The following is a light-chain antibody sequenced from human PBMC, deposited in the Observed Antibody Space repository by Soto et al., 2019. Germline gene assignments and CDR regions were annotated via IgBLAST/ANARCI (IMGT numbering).Light chain of an antibody. CDR2: AAS. Sequence: DIQMTQSPSSLSASVGDRVTITCRASQSISSYLNWYQEKPGKAPKLLIYAASILQSGVPSRFSGSGSGTDFVLTISSLQPEDSATYYCQQLDSMPITFGQGTRLEI. V-gene: IGKV1-39*01. CDR3: QQLDSMPIT. J-gene: IGKJ5*01. CDR1: QSISSY.